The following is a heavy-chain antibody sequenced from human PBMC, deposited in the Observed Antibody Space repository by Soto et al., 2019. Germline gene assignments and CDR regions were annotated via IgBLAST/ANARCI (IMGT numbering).Heavy chain of an antibody. J-gene: IGHJ4*02. Sequence: SETLSLTCTVSGASISSRDYYWGWIRQTPGKGLEWIGNIDYNGVAYYNPSLKSRVTVSKDTSKNQFSLKVASVTAADTAIYYCGRVMIGTSRHTDSDYWGQGTQVTVSS. CDR3: GRVMIGTSRHTDSDY. CDR1: GASISSRDYY. V-gene: IGHV4-39*01. CDR2: IDYNGVA. D-gene: IGHD2-8*01.